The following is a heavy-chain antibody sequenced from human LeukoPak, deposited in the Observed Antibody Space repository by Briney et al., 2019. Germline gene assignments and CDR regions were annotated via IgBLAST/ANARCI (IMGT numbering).Heavy chain of an antibody. D-gene: IGHD3-22*01. J-gene: IGHJ4*02. V-gene: IGHV1-69*05. CDR3: AVLRGKYYYEGLDY. CDR1: GGTFSGYA. CDR2: IIPIFGTA. Sequence: SVKISCKTSGGTFSGYAISWVRQAPGQGLEWMGRIIPIFGTANYAQKFQGRVTITTDESTSTAYMELSSLRSEDTAVYYCAVLRGKYYYEGLDYWGQGTLVTVSS.